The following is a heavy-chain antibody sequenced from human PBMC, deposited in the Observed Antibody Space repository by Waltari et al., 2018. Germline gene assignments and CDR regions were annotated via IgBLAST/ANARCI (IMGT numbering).Heavy chain of an antibody. CDR3: ARDMGVVAGHDAFDI. V-gene: IGHV3-53*01. CDR2: IYSGGST. Sequence: EVQLVESGGGLIQPGGSLRLSCAASGFTVSSNYMSWVRQAPGKGLEWVSVIYSGGSTYYADSVKGRFTISRDNSKNTLYLQMNSLRAEDTAVYYCARDMGVVAGHDAFDIWGQGTMVTVSS. D-gene: IGHD6-19*01. J-gene: IGHJ3*02. CDR1: GFTVSSNY.